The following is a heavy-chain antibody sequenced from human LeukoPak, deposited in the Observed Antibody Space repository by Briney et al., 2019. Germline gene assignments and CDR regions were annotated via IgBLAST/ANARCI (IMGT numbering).Heavy chain of an antibody. CDR1: GGSISSYY. J-gene: IGHJ4*02. CDR3: ARGWGVTGTTFDY. CDR2: IYYSGST. V-gene: IGHV4-59*01. D-gene: IGHD1-20*01. Sequence: PSETLSLTCTVSGGSISSYYWSWIRQPPGKGLEWIGYIYYSGSTNYNPSLKSRVTISVDTSKNQFSLKLSSVTAADTAVYYCARGWGVTGTTFDYWGQGTLVTGSS.